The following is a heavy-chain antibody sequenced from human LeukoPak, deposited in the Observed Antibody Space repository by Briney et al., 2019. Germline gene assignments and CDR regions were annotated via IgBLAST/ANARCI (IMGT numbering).Heavy chain of an antibody. D-gene: IGHD6-13*01. J-gene: IGHJ5*02. CDR1: GYTFTGYY. V-gene: IGHV1-2*06. CDR2: INANSGGA. CDR3: ARGGSSWYLYRFDP. Sequence: ASVKVSCKASGYTFTGYYMHWVRQAPGQGLEWMGRINANSGGANYAQKFQGRVTMTRDTSISTAYMELSRLRSDDTAVYYCARGGSSWYLYRFDPWGQGTLVTVSS.